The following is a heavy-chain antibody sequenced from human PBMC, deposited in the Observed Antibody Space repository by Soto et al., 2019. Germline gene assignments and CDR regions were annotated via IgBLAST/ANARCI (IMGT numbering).Heavy chain of an antibody. CDR3: ARRGEKDTVDAFDI. CDR1: GGSISSSSYY. CDR2: IYYSGST. Sequence: QLQLQESGPGLVKPSETLSLTCTVSGGSISSSSYYWGWIRQPPGKGLEWIGSIYYSGSTYYNPSLKSRVTISVDTSKNQFSLKLSSVTAADTAVYYCARRGEKDTVDAFDIWGQGTMVTVSS. J-gene: IGHJ3*02. D-gene: IGHD4-17*01. V-gene: IGHV4-39*01.